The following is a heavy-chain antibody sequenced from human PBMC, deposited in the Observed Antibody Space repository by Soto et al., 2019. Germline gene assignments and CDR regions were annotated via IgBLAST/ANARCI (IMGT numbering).Heavy chain of an antibody. CDR3: AKDRGSAVGAVCEAFAF. CDR2: ISGSGGST. J-gene: IGHJ6*01. Sequence: KGLEWVSAISGSGGSTYYADSVKGRFTISRDNSKNTLYLQMNSLRAEDTAVYYCAKDRGSAVGAVCEAFAFWGQGTT. V-gene: IGHV3-23*01. D-gene: IGHD1-26*01.